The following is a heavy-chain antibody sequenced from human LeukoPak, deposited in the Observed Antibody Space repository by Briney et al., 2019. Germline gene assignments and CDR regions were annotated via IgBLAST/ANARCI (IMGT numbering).Heavy chain of an antibody. D-gene: IGHD3-22*01. Sequence: GESLKISCKGSGYSFTSSWIGWVRQMPGKGLEWMGIIYPGDSDTRYSPSFQGQVTISADKSISTAYLQWSSLKASDTAMYYCARPFYYDSSGYPPGEDYWGQGTLVTVSS. J-gene: IGHJ4*02. V-gene: IGHV5-51*01. CDR1: GYSFTSSW. CDR3: ARPFYYDSSGYPPGEDY. CDR2: IYPGDSDT.